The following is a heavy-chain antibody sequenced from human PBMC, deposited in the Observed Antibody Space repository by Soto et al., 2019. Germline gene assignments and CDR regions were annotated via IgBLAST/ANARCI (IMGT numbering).Heavy chain of an antibody. CDR3: ARGCGGACHYGMDV. J-gene: IGHJ6*02. CDR1: GGSISSGGYY. V-gene: IGHV4-31*03. Sequence: QVQLQESGPGLVKPSQTLSLTCTVSGGSISSGGYYWSWIRQHPGKGLEWIGYIYYSGSTYYNPSLKGRVTISVDTSKNQFSLKLSSVTAADTAVYYCARGCGGACHYGMDVWGQGTTVTVSS. CDR2: IYYSGST. D-gene: IGHD2-21*02.